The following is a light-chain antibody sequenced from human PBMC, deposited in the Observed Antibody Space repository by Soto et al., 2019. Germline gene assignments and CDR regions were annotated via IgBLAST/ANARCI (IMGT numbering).Light chain of an antibody. CDR2: SNN. J-gene: IGLJ2*01. V-gene: IGLV1-44*01. Sequence: QSVLTQPPSASGTPGQRVTISCSGSSSNIGSNTVNWYQKLPGTAPELLIYSNNQRPSGVPDRFSGSKSGTSASLAISGLQSEDEDDYYCAAWDDSLDGHVVFGGGTKVTVL. CDR3: AAWDDSLDGHVV. CDR1: SSNIGSNT.